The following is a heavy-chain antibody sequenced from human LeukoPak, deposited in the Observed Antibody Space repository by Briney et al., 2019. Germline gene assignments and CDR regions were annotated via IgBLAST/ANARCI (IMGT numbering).Heavy chain of an antibody. Sequence: PGGSLRLSCAASGFTFSNCAMSWVRQAPGKGLEWVSAISAGGDGTYYADSVKGRFTISRDNSKNTLSLQMNSLRAEDTAVYYCARNENSGWGYFDYWGQGTLVTVSS. CDR2: ISAGGDGT. CDR1: GFTFSNCA. V-gene: IGHV3-23*01. CDR3: ARNENSGWGYFDY. D-gene: IGHD5-12*01. J-gene: IGHJ4*02.